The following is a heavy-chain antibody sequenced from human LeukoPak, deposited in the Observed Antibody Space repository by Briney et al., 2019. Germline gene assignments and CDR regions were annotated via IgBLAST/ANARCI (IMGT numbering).Heavy chain of an antibody. Sequence: GGSLRLSCAASGFTFSSYAMSRVRQAPGRGLEWVSAISGSGGSTYYADSVKGRFTISRDNSENTLYLQMNSLRAEDTAVYYCAKDGDSSGWYAFDIWGQGTMVTVSS. J-gene: IGHJ3*02. V-gene: IGHV3-23*01. CDR2: ISGSGGST. CDR1: GFTFSSYA. CDR3: AKDGDSSGWYAFDI. D-gene: IGHD6-19*01.